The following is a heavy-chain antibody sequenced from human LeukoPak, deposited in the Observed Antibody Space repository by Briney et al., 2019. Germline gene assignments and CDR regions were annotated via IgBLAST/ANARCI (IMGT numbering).Heavy chain of an antibody. Sequence: PGGSLRLSCAASGFTFSNAWMNWVRQAPGKGLEWVGRIKSKTDGGTTDYAAPVKGRFTISRDDSKNTLYLQMNSLKTEDTAVYYCTTLNSLYRDMVRGVMVLWGQGTLVTVSS. CDR1: GFTFSNAW. V-gene: IGHV3-15*07. CDR3: TTLNSLYRDMVRGVMVL. D-gene: IGHD3-10*01. J-gene: IGHJ4*02. CDR2: IKSKTDGGTT.